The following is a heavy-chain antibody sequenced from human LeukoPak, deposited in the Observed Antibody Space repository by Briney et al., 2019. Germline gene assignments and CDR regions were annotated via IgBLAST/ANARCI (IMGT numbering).Heavy chain of an antibody. J-gene: IGHJ4*02. Sequence: ASVKVSFKASGYTFTSYGISWVRQAPGQGLEWMGWINPNSGGTNSAQKFQGRVTMTRDTSISTAYMELSRLTSDDTAVYYCARHPYSGSYHFDYWGQGTLVTVSS. CDR2: INPNSGGT. CDR3: ARHPYSGSYHFDY. V-gene: IGHV1-2*02. CDR1: GYTFTSYG. D-gene: IGHD1-26*01.